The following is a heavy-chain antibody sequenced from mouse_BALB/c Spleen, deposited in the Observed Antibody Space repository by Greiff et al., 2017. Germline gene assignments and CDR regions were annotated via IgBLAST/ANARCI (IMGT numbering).Heavy chain of an antibody. V-gene: IGHV1-69*02. Sequence: QVQLQQPGAELVKPGASVKLSCKASGYTFTSYWMPWVQQRPGQGLEWIGEIDPSDSYTNYNQKFTGKATLTVDKSSSTAYMQLSSLTSEDSAVYYCARQGYYGSSYWFAYWGQGTLVTVSA. CDR2: IDPSDSYT. D-gene: IGHD1-1*01. CDR1: GYTFTSYW. J-gene: IGHJ3*01. CDR3: ARQGYYGSSYWFAY.